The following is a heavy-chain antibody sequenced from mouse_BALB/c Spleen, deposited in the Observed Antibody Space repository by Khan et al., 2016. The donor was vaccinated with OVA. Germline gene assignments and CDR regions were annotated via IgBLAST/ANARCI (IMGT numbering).Heavy chain of an antibody. CDR3: ARDYFGNYACAY. Sequence: QVQLQQPGAELVKPGASVKLSCKTSGYTFTSYWIQWVKQRPGQGLGWIGEIFPGTGTTYYNENFKGKATLTVDTSSTTAYMQLSSLTSEDSAVYCCARDYFGNYACAYWGQGTLVTVSA. CDR1: GYTFTSYW. CDR2: IFPGTGTT. V-gene: IGHV1S132*01. D-gene: IGHD2-1*01. J-gene: IGHJ3*01.